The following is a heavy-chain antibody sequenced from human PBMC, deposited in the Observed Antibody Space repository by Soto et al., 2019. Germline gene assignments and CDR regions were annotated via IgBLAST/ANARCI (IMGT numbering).Heavy chain of an antibody. J-gene: IGHJ4*02. Sequence: QVQLVQSGAEVKKPGSSVKVSCKASGGTFSSYAISWVRQAPGQGLEWMGGIIPIFGTANYAQKFQGRVRITADESTSTAYMELSSLRSEDTAVYYWGGGTYYYDSSGYELDYWGQGTLVTVSS. D-gene: IGHD3-22*01. V-gene: IGHV1-69*01. CDR3: GGGTYYYDSSGYELDY. CDR2: IIPIFGTA. CDR1: GGTFSSYA.